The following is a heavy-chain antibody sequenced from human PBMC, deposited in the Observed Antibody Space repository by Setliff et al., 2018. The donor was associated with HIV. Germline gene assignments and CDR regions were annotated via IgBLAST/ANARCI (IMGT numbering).Heavy chain of an antibody. D-gene: IGHD3-3*01. V-gene: IGHV4-31*03. CDR3: VRGGGEHYSLFSGYYTPWGDF. CDR1: RGSISSGGYY. Sequence: SETLSLTCTVSRGSISSGGYYWSWIRQHPERGLEWIGYIYYNGITYYSPSLRSRVIMSVDTSRNEFSLRLRSVTAADTAIYYCVRGGGEHYSLFSGYYTPWGDFWGQGTLVTVSS. J-gene: IGHJ4*02. CDR2: IYYNGIT.